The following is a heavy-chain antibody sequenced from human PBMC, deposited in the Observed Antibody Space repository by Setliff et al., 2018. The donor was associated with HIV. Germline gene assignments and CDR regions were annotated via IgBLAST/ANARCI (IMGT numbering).Heavy chain of an antibody. CDR1: GGTFSLYA. D-gene: IGHD1-26*01. J-gene: IGHJ3*02. V-gene: IGHV1-69*13. CDR3: ARVGTYSGSYRDAFDI. CDR2: IIPIFNTA. Sequence: ASVKVSCKASGGTFSLYAINWVRQAPGQGLEWMGGIIPIFNTANYAQKFQGRVTITADGSASTAYMELSSLRSEDTAVYYCARVGTYSGSYRDAFDIWGQGTMVTVSS.